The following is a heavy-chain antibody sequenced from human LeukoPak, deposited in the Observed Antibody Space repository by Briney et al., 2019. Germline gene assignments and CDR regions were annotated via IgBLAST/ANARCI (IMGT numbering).Heavy chain of an antibody. CDR2: ISSSSSYI. V-gene: IGHV3-21*01. D-gene: IGHD3-22*01. Sequence: GGSLRLSCAASGFTFSSYSMNWVRQAPGKGLEWVSSISSSSSYIYYADSVKGRFTISRDNAKNSLYLQMNSLRAEDTAVYYCARDHRDNYYDSSGTIDYWGQGTLVTVSS. CDR1: GFTFSSYS. J-gene: IGHJ4*02. CDR3: ARDHRDNYYDSSGTIDY.